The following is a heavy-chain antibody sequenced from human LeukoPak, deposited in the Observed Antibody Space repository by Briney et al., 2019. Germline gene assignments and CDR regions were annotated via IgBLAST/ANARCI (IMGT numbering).Heavy chain of an antibody. CDR2: IIPIFGTA. J-gene: IGHJ5*02. D-gene: IGHD2-15*01. CDR3: ARSYAVVAATVGGRNWFDP. CDR1: GGTFSSYA. V-gene: IGHV1-69*05. Sequence: SVKVSCKASGGTFSSYAISWVRQAPGQGLEWMGRIIPIFGTANSAQKFQGRVTITTDESTSTAYMELSSLRSEDTAVYYCARSYAVVAATVGGRNWFDPWGQGTLVTVSS.